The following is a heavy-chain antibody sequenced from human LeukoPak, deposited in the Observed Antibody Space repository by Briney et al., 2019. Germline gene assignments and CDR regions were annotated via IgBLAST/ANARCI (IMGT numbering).Heavy chain of an antibody. D-gene: IGHD3-16*01. CDR2: INHSGST. Sequence: SETLSLTCAVYGGSFSGYYWSWIRQPPGKGLEWIGEINHSGSTNYSPSLKSRVTISVDTSKNQFSLKLSSVTAADTAVYYCAREGENLSSTSLDYWGQGTLVTVSS. CDR1: GGSFSGYY. V-gene: IGHV4-34*01. J-gene: IGHJ4*02. CDR3: AREGENLSSTSLDY.